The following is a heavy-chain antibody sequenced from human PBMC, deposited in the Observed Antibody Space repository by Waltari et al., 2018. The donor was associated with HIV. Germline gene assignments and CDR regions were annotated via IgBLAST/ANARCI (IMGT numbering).Heavy chain of an antibody. CDR1: GDTFRSNA. CDR2: IIPVLHTA. CDR3: ARGRGIHLGMDV. J-gene: IGHJ6*02. V-gene: IGHV1-69*04. Sequence: QVRLVQSGAEVKKPGASVTISCKASGDTFRSNAVTWVRQAPGQGLEWLGRIIPVLHTADYAQKFQGRVTITVDRSTATVYMELSSLRSDDTAVYYCARGRGIHLGMDVWGQGTTVTVSS. D-gene: IGHD5-12*01.